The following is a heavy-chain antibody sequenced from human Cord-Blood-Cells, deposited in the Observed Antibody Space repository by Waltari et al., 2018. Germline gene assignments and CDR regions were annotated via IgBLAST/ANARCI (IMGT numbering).Heavy chain of an antibody. Sequence: QFQRPPAGAAVKNPGASAKFPCKVSGDPLTRLSLHWVRQAPGKVLEWMGGFDPEDGETIYAQKFQGRVTMTEDTSTDTAYMELSSLRSEDTAVYYCATGSIVGATIAFDIWGQGTMVTVSS. CDR3: ATGSIVGATIAFDI. J-gene: IGHJ3*02. CDR1: GDPLTRLS. V-gene: IGHV1-24*01. D-gene: IGHD1-26*01. CDR2: FDPEDGET.